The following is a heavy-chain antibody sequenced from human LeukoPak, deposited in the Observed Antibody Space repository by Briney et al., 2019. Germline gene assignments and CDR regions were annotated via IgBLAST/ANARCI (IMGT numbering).Heavy chain of an antibody. Sequence: GGSLRLSCTASGFTFGDYAMSWVRQAPGKGLEWVGFIRSKAYGGTTEYAASVKGRFTISRDDSKSIAYLQMNSLKTEDTAVYYCTRDSTLGDGYIAFDYWGQGTLVTVS. D-gene: IGHD5-24*01. V-gene: IGHV3-49*04. CDR3: TRDSTLGDGYIAFDY. CDR2: IRSKAYGGTT. J-gene: IGHJ4*02. CDR1: GFTFGDYA.